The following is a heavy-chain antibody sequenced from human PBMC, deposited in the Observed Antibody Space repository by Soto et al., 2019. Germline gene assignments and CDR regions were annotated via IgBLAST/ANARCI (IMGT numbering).Heavy chain of an antibody. CDR1: GFTFSGYS. V-gene: IGHV3-30-3*01. J-gene: IGHJ5*02. CDR3: ARDMYSSDYFVKWFEP. CDR2: ISHDGINK. D-gene: IGHD6-19*01. Sequence: VQLVESGGGLVQPGGSLRLSCAASGFTFSGYSMFWVRQAPGKGLEWVAVISHDGINKHYADSVKGRVTVSRDNSNHSLDLQLNSLRGEDTAMYYCARDMYSSDYFVKWFEPWGQGTLVTVSS.